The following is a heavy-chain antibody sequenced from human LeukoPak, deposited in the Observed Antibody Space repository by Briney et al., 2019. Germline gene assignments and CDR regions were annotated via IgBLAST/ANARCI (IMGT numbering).Heavy chain of an antibody. D-gene: IGHD3-10*01. J-gene: IGHJ6*03. V-gene: IGHV4-39*07. CDR1: GGSISSHLHY. Sequence: SETLSLTCNVSGGSISSHLHYWAWIRQPPGKGLEWIGEINHSGSTNYNPSLKSRVTISVDTSKNQFSLKLSSVTAADTAVYYCARGFIKAYYYYYMDVWGKGTTVTVSS. CDR3: ARGFIKAYYYYYMDV. CDR2: INHSGST.